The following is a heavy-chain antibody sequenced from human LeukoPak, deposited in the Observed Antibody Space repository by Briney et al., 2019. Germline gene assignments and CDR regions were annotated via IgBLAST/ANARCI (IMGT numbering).Heavy chain of an antibody. CDR3: AKSGWYEYYFDY. J-gene: IGHJ4*02. V-gene: IGHV3-23*01. CDR1: GFTVSSNY. D-gene: IGHD6-19*01. Sequence: QAGGSLRLSCAASGFTVSSNYMSWVRQAPGKGLEWVSAISASGYSTYYADSVKGRFTISRDNSKKTLYLQMNSLRAEDTAIFYCAKSGWYEYYFDYWGQGTLVTVSS. CDR2: ISASGYST.